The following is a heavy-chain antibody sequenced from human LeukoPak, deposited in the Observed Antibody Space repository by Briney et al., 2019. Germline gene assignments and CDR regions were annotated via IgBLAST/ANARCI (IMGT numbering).Heavy chain of an antibody. V-gene: IGHV3-23*01. CDR1: GFTFSTHA. J-gene: IGHJ4*02. D-gene: IGHD4-11*01. CDR3: ARYAPPTTIVTRFFDY. CDR2: IASGGGDI. Sequence: GGSLRLSCVASGFTFSTHAMTWVRQAPGKGLEWVSVIASGGGDIQYADSVKGRFTNSRDNSKNTLYLQLNSLRAEDTAVYYCARYAPPTTIVTRFFDYWGQGTLVTVSS.